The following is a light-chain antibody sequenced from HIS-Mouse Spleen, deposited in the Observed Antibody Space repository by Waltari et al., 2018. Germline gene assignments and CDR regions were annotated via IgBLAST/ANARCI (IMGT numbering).Light chain of an antibody. Sequence: QSALTRPRSVSGSPGQSVTISCTGTSSDVGGYNYVSWYQQHPGKAPKLMFYDVSKRPSGVPDRFSGSKSGNTASLTISGLQAEDEADYYCCSYAGSYTYVFGTGTKVTVL. CDR3: CSYAGSYTYV. V-gene: IGLV2-11*01. CDR2: DVS. J-gene: IGLJ1*01. CDR1: SSDVGGYNY.